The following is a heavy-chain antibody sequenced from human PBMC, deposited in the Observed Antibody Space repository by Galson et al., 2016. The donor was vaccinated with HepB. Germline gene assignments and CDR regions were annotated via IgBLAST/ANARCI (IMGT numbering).Heavy chain of an antibody. J-gene: IGHJ4*02. V-gene: IGHV3-53*01. CDR3: ATPITGYSSSWYGSFDY. CDR1: GFTVSSHY. Sequence: SLRLSCAASGFTVSSHYMSWVRQAPGKGLEWVSVIYSGGSTYYADSVKGRFTISIDNSKNTLYLQMNSLRAEDTAVYYCATPITGYSSSWYGSFDYWGQGTLVTVSS. D-gene: IGHD6-13*01. CDR2: IYSGGST.